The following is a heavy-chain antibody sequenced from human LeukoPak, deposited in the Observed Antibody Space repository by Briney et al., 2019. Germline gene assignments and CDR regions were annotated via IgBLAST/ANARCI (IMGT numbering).Heavy chain of an antibody. J-gene: IGHJ4*02. Sequence: PGGSLRLSCAASGFSFSIYWMSWIRQTPGKGLEYVANIESNGGDKYYVDSVKGRFTISRDNAKNSLYLQMNSLRAEDTAVYYCARDFRFLDDYWGQGTLVTVSS. V-gene: IGHV3-7*01. CDR2: IESNGGDK. CDR3: ARDFRFLDDY. CDR1: GFSFSIYW. D-gene: IGHD3-3*01.